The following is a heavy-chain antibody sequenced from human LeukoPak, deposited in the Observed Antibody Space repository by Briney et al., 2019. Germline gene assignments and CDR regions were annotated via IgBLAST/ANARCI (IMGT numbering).Heavy chain of an antibody. V-gene: IGHV4-34*01. D-gene: IGHD2/OR15-2a*01. CDR2: IDRRGYA. Sequence: SETLSLTCAVHGESLGTYSWSWIRQTPGKGLEWIGAIDRRGYASHNPSLKSRVTLSVDTSNDQFSLTLRSVTAADTGLYFCAWPRIGQRRYYYVDVWGKGTTVTVTS. CDR3: AWPRIGQRRYYYVDV. CDR1: GESLGTYS. J-gene: IGHJ6*03.